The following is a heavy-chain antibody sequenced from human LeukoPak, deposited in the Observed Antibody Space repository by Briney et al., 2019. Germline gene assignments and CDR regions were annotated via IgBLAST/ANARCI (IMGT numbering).Heavy chain of an antibody. CDR1: GYTFTGSY. Sequence: GASVKVSRKASGYTFTGSYLHWVRQAPGQGLEWMGWINPNSGITNYLQKLQGRVTMTRDTSISTIYLELSRLRSDDTALYYCARTFYYDPKGGGGAFDLWGQGTMVTVSS. CDR2: INPNSGIT. CDR3: ARTFYYDPKGGGGAFDL. V-gene: IGHV1-2*02. J-gene: IGHJ3*01. D-gene: IGHD3-22*01.